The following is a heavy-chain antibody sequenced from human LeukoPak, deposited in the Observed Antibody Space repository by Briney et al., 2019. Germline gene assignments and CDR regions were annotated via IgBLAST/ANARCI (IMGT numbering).Heavy chain of an antibody. V-gene: IGHV3-7*03. Sequence: GGSLRLSCAASGFTFSSYAMSWVRQAPGKGLEWVANIKGDGSETSYVTSVRGRFTISRDNAKNSLYLQMNNLRVEDTAVYYCAREEVKSFDNWGQGTLVTVSS. CDR2: IKGDGSET. CDR3: AREEVKSFDN. CDR1: GFTFSSYA. J-gene: IGHJ4*02.